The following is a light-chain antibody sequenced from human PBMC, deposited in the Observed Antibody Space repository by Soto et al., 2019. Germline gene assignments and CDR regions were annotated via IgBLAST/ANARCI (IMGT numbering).Light chain of an antibody. Sequence: QSALTQPASVSGSPGQSITISCTGTNSDIGIYGYVSWYQHHPGKAPKLIVYDVTHRPSGVSNRFSASKSGNTASLTISGLQAEDEADYYCTSYTNSNTLVFGGGTKLTVL. V-gene: IGLV2-14*03. CDR3: TSYTNSNTLV. J-gene: IGLJ2*01. CDR2: DVT. CDR1: NSDIGIYGY.